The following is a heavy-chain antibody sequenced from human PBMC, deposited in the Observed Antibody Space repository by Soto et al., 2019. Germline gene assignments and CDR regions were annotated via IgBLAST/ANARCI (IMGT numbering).Heavy chain of an antibody. J-gene: IGHJ6*02. D-gene: IGHD6-13*01. CDR1: GFTFSSYS. Sequence: GGSLRLSCAASGFTFSSYSMNWVRQAPGKGLEWVSSISSSSSYIYYADSVKGRFTISRDNAKNSLYLQMNSLRAEDTAVYYCARDKGIAAAADYGMDVWGQGTTVTVSS. CDR2: ISSSSSYI. V-gene: IGHV3-21*01. CDR3: ARDKGIAAAADYGMDV.